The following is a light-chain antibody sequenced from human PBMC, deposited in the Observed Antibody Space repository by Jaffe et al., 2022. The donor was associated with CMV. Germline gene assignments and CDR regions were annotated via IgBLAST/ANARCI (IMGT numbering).Light chain of an antibody. J-gene: IGKJ5*01. V-gene: IGKV3-20*01. CDR1: QSISTNH. Sequence: EIVLTQSPGTLSLSPGERATLSCRASQSISTNHLAWYQQKSGQAPRLLIYGASSRATGIPDRFSGSGTGTDFSLTISRLEPEDFAVYFCQEYGRSRAFGQGTRLDIK. CDR2: GAS. CDR3: QEYGRSRA.